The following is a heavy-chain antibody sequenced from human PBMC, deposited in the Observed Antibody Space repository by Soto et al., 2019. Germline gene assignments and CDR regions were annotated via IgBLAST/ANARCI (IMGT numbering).Heavy chain of an antibody. Sequence: QVQLVQSGAEVKKPGSSVKVSCKASGGTFSSYTISWVRQAPGQGLEWVGRIIPILGIANYAQKFQGRVTITADKSTSTAYMELSSLRSEDTAVYYCARDISSNWFDPWGQGTLVTVSS. CDR3: ARDISSNWFDP. CDR1: GGTFSSYT. V-gene: IGHV1-69*08. J-gene: IGHJ5*02. CDR2: IIPILGIA. D-gene: IGHD2-2*01.